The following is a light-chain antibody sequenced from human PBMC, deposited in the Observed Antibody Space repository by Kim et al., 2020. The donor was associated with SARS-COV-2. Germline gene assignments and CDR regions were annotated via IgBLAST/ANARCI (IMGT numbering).Light chain of an antibody. CDR2: GAS. CDR1: QSVSSSY. V-gene: IGKV3-20*01. Sequence: EIVLTQSPGPLSLSPGERATLSFRASQSVSSSYLAWYQQKPGQAPRLLIYGASSRSTGIPDRFSGSGSGTDFTLTISRLEPEDFAVYYCQQYGSSTTFGGGTKVDIK. CDR3: QQYGSSTT. J-gene: IGKJ4*01.